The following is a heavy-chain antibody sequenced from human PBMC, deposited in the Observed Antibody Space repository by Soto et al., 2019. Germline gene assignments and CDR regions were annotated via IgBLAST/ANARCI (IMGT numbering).Heavy chain of an antibody. Sequence: SETLSLTCTVSGGSISSGGYYWSWIRQHPGKGLEWIGYIYYSGSTYYNPSLKSRVTISVDTSKNQFSLKLSSVTAADTAVYYCARVKFAPFGVHDYFDYWGQGTLVTVSS. J-gene: IGHJ4*02. D-gene: IGHD3-3*01. CDR1: GGSISSGGYY. CDR2: IYYSGST. CDR3: ARVKFAPFGVHDYFDY. V-gene: IGHV4-31*03.